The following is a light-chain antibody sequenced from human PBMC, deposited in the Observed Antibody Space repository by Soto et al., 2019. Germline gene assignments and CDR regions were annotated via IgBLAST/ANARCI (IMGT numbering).Light chain of an antibody. CDR3: QQYGSSGT. Sequence: EIVLTQSPGTLSLSPGERATLSCRASQSVSSNYLAWYQQKPGQAPRLLIYGTSTRATGIPARFSGSGSGTEFTLTISSLQSEDCATYYCQQYGSSGTFGQGTKVDIK. V-gene: IGKV3-20*01. CDR2: GTS. J-gene: IGKJ1*01. CDR1: QSVSSNY.